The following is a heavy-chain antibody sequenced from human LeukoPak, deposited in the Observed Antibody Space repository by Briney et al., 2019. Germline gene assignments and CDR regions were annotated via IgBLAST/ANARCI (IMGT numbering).Heavy chain of an antibody. CDR3: AREGRIVVVPAANYRSEAFDI. J-gene: IGHJ3*02. CDR2: IIPIFGTT. CDR1: GGTFSSYA. V-gene: IGHV1-69*01. Sequence: SVKVSCKASGGTFSSYAISWVRQAPGQGLEWMGGIIPIFGTTNYAQKFRGRVTITADESTSTAYMELSSLRSEDTAVYYCAREGRIVVVPAANYRSEAFDIWSQGTMVTVSS. D-gene: IGHD2-2*01.